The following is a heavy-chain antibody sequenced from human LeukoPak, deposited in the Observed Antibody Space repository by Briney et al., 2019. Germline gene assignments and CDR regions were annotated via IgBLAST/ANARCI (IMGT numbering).Heavy chain of an antibody. J-gene: IGHJ4*02. CDR2: IYPGDSES. CDR1: GYGFINHW. CDR3: VRDSGGSSLYNFDY. D-gene: IGHD2-15*01. V-gene: IGHV5-51*01. Sequence: GESLKISCQASGYGFINHWIGWVRQMPGEGLEWMGIIYPGDSESRYSPSFQGQVTISADKSITTAYLQWNSLKASDIAMYYCVRDSGGSSLYNFDYWGQGTLVTVSS.